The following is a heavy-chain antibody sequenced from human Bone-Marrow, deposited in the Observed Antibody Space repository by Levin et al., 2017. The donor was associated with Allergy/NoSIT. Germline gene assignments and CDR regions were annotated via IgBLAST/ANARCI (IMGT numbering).Heavy chain of an antibody. CDR3: ARGPLEMATITY. Sequence: ASVKVSCKASGYTFTSYNINWVRQAPGQGLEWMAWMNPNNGNTGYAQKFQGRVTMTRNTSISTAYMELSSLKSEDTAVYYCARGPLEMATITYWGQGTLVTVSS. CDR1: GYTFTSYN. CDR2: MNPNNGNT. V-gene: IGHV1-8*01. D-gene: IGHD5-24*01. J-gene: IGHJ4*02.